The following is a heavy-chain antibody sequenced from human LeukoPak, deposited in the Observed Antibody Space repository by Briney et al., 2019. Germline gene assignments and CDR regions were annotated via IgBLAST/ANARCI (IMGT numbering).Heavy chain of an antibody. V-gene: IGHV3-23*01. Sequence: GGSLRLSCAASGFTFSSYAMSWVRQAPGKGLEWVSAISGSGGSTYYADSVKGRFTISRDNSKNTLYLQMNSLRAEDTAVYYCAKRGFYYDSSGYYYFDYWGQGTLVTVSS. J-gene: IGHJ4*02. CDR3: AKRGFYYDSSGYYYFDY. CDR1: GFTFSSYA. D-gene: IGHD3-22*01. CDR2: ISGSGGST.